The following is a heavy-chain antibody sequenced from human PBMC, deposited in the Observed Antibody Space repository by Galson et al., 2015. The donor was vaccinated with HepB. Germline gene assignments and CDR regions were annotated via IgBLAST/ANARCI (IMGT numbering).Heavy chain of an antibody. CDR1: GDSVSSNSAA. J-gene: IGHJ4*02. CDR2: TYYRFKWFS. Sequence: CAISGDSVSSNSAAWTWIRQSPSRGLEWLGRTYYRFKWFSDYAGSVKSRIAISPDTSKNQFSLQLNSVTPEDTAVYYCARDMVQGVTRYYFDSWGQGTLVTVSS. D-gene: IGHD3-10*01. CDR3: ARDMVQGVTRYYFDS. V-gene: IGHV6-1*01.